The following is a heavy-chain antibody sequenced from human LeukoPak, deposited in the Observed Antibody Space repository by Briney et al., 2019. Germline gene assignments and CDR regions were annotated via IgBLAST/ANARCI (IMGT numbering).Heavy chain of an antibody. J-gene: IGHJ6*03. CDR3: ARDLAGYSSGWDTLYYYYYMDV. CDR1: GGSISSGSY. CDR2: IYTSGST. V-gene: IGHV4-61*02. Sequence: PSETLSLTCTVSGGSISSGSYWTWIRQPAGKGLEWIGRIYTSGSTNYNPSLKSRVTISIDTSKNQFSLKLSSVTAADTAVYYCARDLAGYSSGWDTLYYYYYMDVWGKGTTVTISS. D-gene: IGHD6-19*01.